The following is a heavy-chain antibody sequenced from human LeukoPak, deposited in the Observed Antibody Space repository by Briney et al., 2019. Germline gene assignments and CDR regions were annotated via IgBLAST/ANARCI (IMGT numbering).Heavy chain of an antibody. V-gene: IGHV3-21*01. J-gene: IGHJ5*02. CDR2: ISSSSSYI. Sequence: GGSLRLSCAASGFTFSSYSMNWVRQAPGKGLEWVSSISSSSSYIYYADSVKGRFTISRDNAKNSLYLHMNSLRAEDTAVYYCARVRYCSGGSCYGNWYDPWGQGTLVTVSS. D-gene: IGHD2-15*01. CDR1: GFTFSSYS. CDR3: ARVRYCSGGSCYGNWYDP.